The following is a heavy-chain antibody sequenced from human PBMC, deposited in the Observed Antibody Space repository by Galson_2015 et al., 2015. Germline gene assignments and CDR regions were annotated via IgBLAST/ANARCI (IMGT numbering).Heavy chain of an antibody. CDR2: IYSGGST. CDR1: GFTVSSNY. Sequence: SLRLSCAASGFTVSSNYMSWVRQAPGKGLEWVSVIYSGGSTYYADSVKGRFTISRDNSKNTLYLQMNSLRAEDTAVYYCARDGGWLQSAQYWYFDLWGRGTLVIVSS. CDR3: ARDGGWLQSAQYWYFDL. V-gene: IGHV3-53*01. D-gene: IGHD5-24*01. J-gene: IGHJ2*01.